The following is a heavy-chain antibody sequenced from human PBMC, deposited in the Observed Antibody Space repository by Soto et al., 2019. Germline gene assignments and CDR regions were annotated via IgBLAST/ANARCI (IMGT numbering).Heavy chain of an antibody. CDR2: ISDSGGIT. CDR1: GFIFSSSA. CDR3: AKDSGANY. J-gene: IGHJ4*02. V-gene: IGHV3-23*01. Sequence: GGSLRLSCAASGFIFSSSAMSWVRQAPGKGLEWVSGISDSGGITFYADSVKGRFTISRDNSRNTLYLQVNSLRAEDTAIYFCAKDSGANYWGQGILVTVSS.